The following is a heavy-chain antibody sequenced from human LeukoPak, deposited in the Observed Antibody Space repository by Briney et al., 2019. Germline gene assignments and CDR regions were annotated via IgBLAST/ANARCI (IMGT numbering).Heavy chain of an antibody. J-gene: IGHJ4*02. CDR3: ARDGSGSFGY. CDR1: GGSISSGGYY. CDR2: IYYSGST. D-gene: IGHD3-10*01. Sequence: SETLSLTCTVSGGSISSGGYYWSWIRQHPGKGLEWIGYIYYSGSTYYNPSLKSRVTISVDTSKNRFSLKLSSVTAADTAVYYCARDGSGSFGYWGQGTLVTVSS. V-gene: IGHV4-31*03.